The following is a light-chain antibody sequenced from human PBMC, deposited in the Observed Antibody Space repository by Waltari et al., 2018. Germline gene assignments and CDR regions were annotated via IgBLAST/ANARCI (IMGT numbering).Light chain of an antibody. V-gene: IGLV4-69*01. CDR3: QTGGHGTWV. J-gene: IGLJ3*02. CDR2: VNSDGSH. Sequence: QLVLTQSPSASASLGASVKLTCTLSSGHSTNVIAWLQKRPAKGPRYLRKVNSDGSHNKGDEIPDHFSGASSGAERYPTIPSLQSEDEADYYCQTGGHGTWVFGGGTKLAVL. CDR1: SGHSTNV.